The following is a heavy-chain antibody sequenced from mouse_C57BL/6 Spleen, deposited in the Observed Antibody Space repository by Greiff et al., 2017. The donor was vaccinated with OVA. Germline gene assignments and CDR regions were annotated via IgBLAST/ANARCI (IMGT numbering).Heavy chain of an antibody. V-gene: IGHV6-6*01. D-gene: IGHD4-1*01. Sequence: EVKLMESGGGLVQPGGSMKLSCAASGFTFSDAWMDWVRQSPEKGLEWVAEIRNKANNHATYYAESVKGRFTISREDSKSSVYLQMNSLRAEDTGIYYCTRGLGRRYYFDYWGQGTTLTVSS. CDR2: IRNKANNHAT. CDR1: GFTFSDAW. J-gene: IGHJ2*01. CDR3: TRGLGRRYYFDY.